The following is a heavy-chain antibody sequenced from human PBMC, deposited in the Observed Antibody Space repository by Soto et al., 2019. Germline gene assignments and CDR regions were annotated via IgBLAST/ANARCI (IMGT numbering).Heavy chain of an antibody. CDR2: IKQDGSEK. D-gene: IGHD5-12*01. CDR3: ARGGRSGYTTFYFDY. J-gene: IGHJ4*02. Sequence: PGGSLRLSCAASGFTFSDYYMTWVRQAPGKGLEWVANIKQDGSEKYYVDSVKGRFTISRDNAKNLLYLQMNSLRGEDTAVYYCARGGRSGYTTFYFDYWGLGTLVPVSS. V-gene: IGHV3-7*04. CDR1: GFTFSDYY.